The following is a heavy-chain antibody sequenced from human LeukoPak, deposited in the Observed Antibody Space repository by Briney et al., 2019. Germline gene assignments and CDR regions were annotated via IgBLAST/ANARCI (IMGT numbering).Heavy chain of an antibody. D-gene: IGHD3-22*01. Sequence: ASVKVSCEASGGTFSSYAISWVRQAPGQGLEWMGRIIPILGIANYAQKFQGRVTITADKSTSTAYMELSSLRSEDTAVYYCARSIGYDSSGFPYYFDYWGQGTLVTVSS. CDR2: IIPILGIA. CDR3: ARSIGYDSSGFPYYFDY. V-gene: IGHV1-69*04. J-gene: IGHJ4*02. CDR1: GGTFSSYA.